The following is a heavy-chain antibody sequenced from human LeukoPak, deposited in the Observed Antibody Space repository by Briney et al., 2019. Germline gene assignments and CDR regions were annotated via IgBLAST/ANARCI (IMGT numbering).Heavy chain of an antibody. Sequence: ASVKVSCKSSGYTFTSYGISWVRQAPGQGLKWMGWISAYNGNTNYAQKLQGRVTMTTDTSTSTAYMELRSLRSDDTAVYYCARDNKRNWFDPWGQGTLVTVSS. CDR3: ARDNKRNWFDP. CDR2: ISAYNGNT. D-gene: IGHD2/OR15-2a*01. CDR1: GYTFTSYG. J-gene: IGHJ5*02. V-gene: IGHV1-18*01.